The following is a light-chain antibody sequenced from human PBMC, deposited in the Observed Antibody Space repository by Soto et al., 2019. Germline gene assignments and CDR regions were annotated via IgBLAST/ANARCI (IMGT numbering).Light chain of an antibody. CDR2: STN. J-gene: IGLJ2*01. CDR3: VLYMGSGISI. Sequence: QTVLTQEPSLSVSPGGTVTLTCGLSSGSVSTTHYPTWCQQTPGQAPRTLIYSTNTRSSGVPDRFSGSILGNRAALTITGAQTDDESDYYCVLYMGSGISIFGGGTKLTVL. CDR1: SGSVSTTHY. V-gene: IGLV8-61*01.